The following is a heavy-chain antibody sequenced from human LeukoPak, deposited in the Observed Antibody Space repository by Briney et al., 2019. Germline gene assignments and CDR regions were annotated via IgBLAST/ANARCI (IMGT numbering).Heavy chain of an antibody. V-gene: IGHV3-30*02. D-gene: IGHD3-22*01. CDR3: ARDRRYYDSSGPDYYYYYGMDV. CDR1: GFTFSSYG. Sequence: GGSLRLSCAASGFTFSSYGMHWVRQAPGKGLEWVAFIRYDGSNKYYADSVKGRFTISRDNSKNTLYLQMNSLRAEDTAVYYCARDRRYYDSSGPDYYYYYGMDVWGQGTTVTVSS. J-gene: IGHJ6*02. CDR2: IRYDGSNK.